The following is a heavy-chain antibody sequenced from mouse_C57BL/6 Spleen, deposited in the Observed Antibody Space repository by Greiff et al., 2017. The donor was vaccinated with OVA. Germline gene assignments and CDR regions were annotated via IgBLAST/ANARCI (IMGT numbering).Heavy chain of an antibody. J-gene: IGHJ2*01. D-gene: IGHD2-2*01. CDR1: GYTFTSYW. CDR3: ARKGGTPVTTGFDY. Sequence: VQLQQSGAELVKPGASVKMSCKASGYTFTSYWITWVKQRPGQGLEWIGDIYPGSGSTNYNEKFKSKATLTVDTSSSTAYMQLSSLTSEDSAVYYCARKGGTPVTTGFDYWGQGTTLTVSS. V-gene: IGHV1-55*01. CDR2: IYPGSGST.